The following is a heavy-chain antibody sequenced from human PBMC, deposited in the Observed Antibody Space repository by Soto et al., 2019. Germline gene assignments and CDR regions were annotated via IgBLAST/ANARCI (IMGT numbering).Heavy chain of an antibody. J-gene: IGHJ3*02. CDR2: ISSSSSTI. Sequence: GGSLRLSCAASGFTFSSYSMNWVRQAPGKGLEWVSYISSSSSTIYYADSVKGRFTISRDNAKNSLYLQMNSLRAEDTAVYYCARVFNDYGDYSDAFDIWGQGTMVTVSS. CDR3: ARVFNDYGDYSDAFDI. V-gene: IGHV3-48*01. CDR1: GFTFSSYS. D-gene: IGHD4-17*01.